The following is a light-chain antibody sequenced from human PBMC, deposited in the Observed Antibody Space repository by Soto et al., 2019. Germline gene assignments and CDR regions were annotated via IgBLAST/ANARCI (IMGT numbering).Light chain of an antibody. V-gene: IGKV1-39*01. CDR2: VAS. CDR1: QSISNS. J-gene: IGKJ2*01. CDR3: QQTFSPPYT. Sequence: DIQMTQSLSSLSASVGDSVTITCRASQSISNSLSWYQQKPGKTPKFLIYVASTLQRGVPSRFSGSGSGTDFTLTISSLQTEDFATYSCQQTFSPPYTIGQGTKLEIK.